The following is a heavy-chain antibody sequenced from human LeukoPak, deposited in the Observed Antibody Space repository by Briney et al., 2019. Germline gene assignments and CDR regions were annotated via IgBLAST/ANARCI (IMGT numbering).Heavy chain of an antibody. CDR3: ARDDGYNPLAYYFDY. V-gene: IGHV4-38-2*02. CDR1: GYSISSGYY. CDR2: IYHSGST. Sequence: PSETLSLTCAVSGYSISSGYYWGWIRQPPGKGLEWIGSIYHSGSTYYNPSLKSRVTISVDTSKNQFSLKLSSVTAADTAVYYCARDDGYNPLAYYFDYWGQGTLVTVSS. D-gene: IGHD5-24*01. J-gene: IGHJ4*02.